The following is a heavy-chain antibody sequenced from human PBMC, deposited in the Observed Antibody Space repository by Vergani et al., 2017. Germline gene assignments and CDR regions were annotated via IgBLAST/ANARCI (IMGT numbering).Heavy chain of an antibody. CDR2: INHSGST. V-gene: IGHV4-34*01. Sequence: QVQLQQWGAGLLKPSETLSLTCAVYGGSFSGYYWSWIRQPPGKGLEWIGEINHSGSTNYNPSLKSRVTISVDTSKNQFPLKLSSVTAADTAVYYCARRGQWRRPFDYWGQGTLVTVSS. J-gene: IGHJ4*02. CDR3: ARRGQWRRPFDY. D-gene: IGHD6-19*01. CDR1: GGSFSGYY.